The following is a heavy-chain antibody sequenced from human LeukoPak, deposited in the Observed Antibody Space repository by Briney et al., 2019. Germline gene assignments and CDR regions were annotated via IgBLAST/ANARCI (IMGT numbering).Heavy chain of an antibody. V-gene: IGHV4-34*01. CDR3: ARWGRRMSYYYDSSGYYSFDY. D-gene: IGHD3-22*01. Sequence: SETLSLTCAVYGGSFSGYYWRWIRQPPGKGLEWIGEISHSGSTNYNPSLKSRVTISVDTSKNQFSLKLSSVTAADTAVYYCARWGRRMSYYYDSSGYYSFDYWGQGTLVTVSS. CDR1: GGSFSGYY. J-gene: IGHJ4*02. CDR2: ISHSGST.